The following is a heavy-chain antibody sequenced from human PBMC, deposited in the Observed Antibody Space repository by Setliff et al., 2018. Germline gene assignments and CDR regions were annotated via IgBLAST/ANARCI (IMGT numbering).Heavy chain of an antibody. Sequence: SVKVSCKASGGAFSNYGITWVRQAPGQGLEWMGGIIPIFGTTTYAQKSLGRVTITTDESSSTGYMELSSLRSEDTAVYFCARESVVVVTTTNYYYYIDVWGEGTTVTVSS. V-gene: IGHV1-69*05. D-gene: IGHD2-21*02. CDR3: ARESVVVVTTTNYYYYIDV. CDR1: GGAFSNYG. J-gene: IGHJ6*03. CDR2: IIPIFGTT.